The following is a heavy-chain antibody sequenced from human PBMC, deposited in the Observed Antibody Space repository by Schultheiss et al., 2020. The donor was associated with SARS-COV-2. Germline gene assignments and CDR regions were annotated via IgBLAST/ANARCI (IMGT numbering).Heavy chain of an antibody. CDR1: GFTFSNYA. CDR3: AKATSVVVVPYFDY. J-gene: IGHJ4*02. V-gene: IGHV3-23*01. CDR2: ISGDGVST. Sequence: GESLKISCAASGFTFSNYAMNWVRQAPGMGLEWVSGISGDGVSTYHADSVQGRFTISRDNSKNTLNLQMNSLRAEDTAVYYCAKATSVVVVPYFDYWGQGTPVTVSS. D-gene: IGHD2-2*01.